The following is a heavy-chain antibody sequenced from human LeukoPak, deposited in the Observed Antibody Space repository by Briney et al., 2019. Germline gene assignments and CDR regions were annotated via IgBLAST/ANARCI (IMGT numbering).Heavy chain of an antibody. D-gene: IGHD6-19*01. CDR2: ISGSGGST. Sequence: GGSLRLSCAASGFTFSSYAMSWVRQAPGKGLEWVSAISGSGGSTYYADSVKGRFTISRDNAKNSLYLQMDSLRAEDTAVYYCARSIPGDSSGWYLNYWGQGTLVTVSS. J-gene: IGHJ4*02. CDR3: ARSIPGDSSGWYLNY. CDR1: GFTFSSYA. V-gene: IGHV3-23*01.